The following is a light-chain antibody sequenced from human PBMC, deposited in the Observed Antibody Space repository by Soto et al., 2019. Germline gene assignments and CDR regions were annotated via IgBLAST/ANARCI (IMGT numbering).Light chain of an antibody. V-gene: IGKV1-27*01. CDR1: QGIGNY. J-gene: IGKJ4*01. CDR2: AAS. CDR3: HLYNSVPLT. Sequence: DIQMTQSPSSLSASAGDRVTITCRASQGIGNYLAWYQQKPGKSPKLLISAASTLQSGVPSRFSGSGSGTDFTLTISSLQPVDVATYYCHLYNSVPLTFGGGTKVDIK.